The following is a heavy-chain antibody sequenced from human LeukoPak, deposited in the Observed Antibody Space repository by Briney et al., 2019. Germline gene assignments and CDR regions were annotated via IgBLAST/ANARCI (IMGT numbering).Heavy chain of an antibody. CDR2: IYTSGST. CDR3: AKAGHEVHYYGSGSYHRNNWFDP. V-gene: IGHV4-61*02. D-gene: IGHD3-10*01. CDR1: GGSISSGSYY. J-gene: IGHJ5*02. Sequence: SETLSLTCTVSGGSISSGSYYWSWIRQPAGKGLEWIGRIYTSGSTNYNPSLKSRVTISVDTSKNQFSLKLSSVTAADTAVYYCAKAGHEVHYYGSGSYHRNNWFDPWGQGTLVTVSS.